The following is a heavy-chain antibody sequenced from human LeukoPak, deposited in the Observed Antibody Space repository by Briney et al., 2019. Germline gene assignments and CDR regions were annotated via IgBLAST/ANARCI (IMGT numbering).Heavy chain of an antibody. CDR3: ARDYYDILTGYYNPSGNDY. CDR1: GGTFSSYA. V-gene: IGHV1-69*01. Sequence: SVKDSCKASGGTFSSYAIRWVRQAPGQGLEWMGGIILIFGTANYAQTFQGRVTITADESTSTAYMELSSLRSEDTAVYYCARDYYDILTGYYNPSGNDYWGQGTLVTVSS. D-gene: IGHD3-9*01. CDR2: IILIFGTA. J-gene: IGHJ4*02.